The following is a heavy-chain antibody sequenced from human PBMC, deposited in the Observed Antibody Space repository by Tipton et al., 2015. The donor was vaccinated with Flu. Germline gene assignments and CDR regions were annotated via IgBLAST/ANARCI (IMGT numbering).Heavy chain of an antibody. V-gene: IGHV3-7*01. D-gene: IGHD5-12*01. Sequence: SLRLSCATSGFTFSHYWMNWVRQAPGKGLEWVANINQDGSEKHYVESVKGRFTISRDNSKNTLYLQMNSLRPEDTAVYYCARDVSGYSGYVHWGQGTLVTVSS. CDR2: INQDGSEK. CDR1: GFTFSHYW. CDR3: ARDVSGYSGYVH. J-gene: IGHJ4*02.